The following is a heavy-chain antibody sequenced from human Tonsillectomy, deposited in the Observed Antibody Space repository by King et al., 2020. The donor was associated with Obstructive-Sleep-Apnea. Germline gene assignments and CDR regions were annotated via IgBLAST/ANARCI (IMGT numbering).Heavy chain of an antibody. J-gene: IGHJ4*02. D-gene: IGHD2-2*01. CDR3: ARADIVVVPAATSFDY. CDR2: IYYSGST. Sequence: VPLQESGPGLVKPSQTLSLTCTVSGGSISSGGYYWSWIRQHPGKGLEWIGYIYYSGSTYYNPSLKSRVTISVDTSKNQFSLKLSSVTAADTAVYYCARADIVVVPAATSFDYWGQGTLVTVSS. CDR1: GGSISSGGYY. V-gene: IGHV4-31*03.